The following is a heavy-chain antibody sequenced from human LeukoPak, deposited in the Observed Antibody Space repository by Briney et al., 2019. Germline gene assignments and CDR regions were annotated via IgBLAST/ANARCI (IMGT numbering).Heavy chain of an antibody. CDR3: AKDPFDGGAFDI. CDR1: GFTFSSYG. V-gene: IGHV3-30*18. D-gene: IGHD3-9*01. Sequence: PGGSLRLSCAASGFTFSSYGMHWVRQAPGKGLEWVAVISYDGSNKYYADSVKGRFTISRDNSKNTLYLQMNSLRAEDTAVYYCAKDPFDGGAFDIWGQGTMVTVSS. J-gene: IGHJ3*02. CDR2: ISYDGSNK.